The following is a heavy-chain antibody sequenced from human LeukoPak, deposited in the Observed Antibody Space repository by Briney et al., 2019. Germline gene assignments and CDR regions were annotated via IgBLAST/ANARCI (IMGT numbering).Heavy chain of an antibody. CDR2: TYYRSKLYN. Sequence: SQTLSLTCAISGDSVSSNSAAWNWIRQSPSRGLEWLGRTYYRSKLYNDYAVSVKSRITINPDTSKNQFSLQLNSVTPEDTDVYYCAREAPDIVVVPAAVFFDYWGQGTLVIVSS. V-gene: IGHV6-1*01. CDR1: GDSVSSNSAA. J-gene: IGHJ4*02. D-gene: IGHD2-2*01. CDR3: AREAPDIVVVPAAVFFDY.